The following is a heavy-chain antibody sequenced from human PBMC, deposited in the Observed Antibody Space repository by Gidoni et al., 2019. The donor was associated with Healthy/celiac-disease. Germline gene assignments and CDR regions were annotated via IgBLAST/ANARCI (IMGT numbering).Heavy chain of an antibody. V-gene: IGHV3-30*04. CDR2: ISYDGSNK. CDR1: GFTFSSYA. Sequence: QVQLVESVGGVVQPGRSLRLSCAASGFTFSSYAMHWVRQAPGKGLEGVAVISYDGSNKYYADSVKGRFTISRDNSKNTLYLQMNSLRAEDTAVYYCASLVCTGGVCPSNWGQGTLVTVSS. D-gene: IGHD2-8*02. CDR3: ASLVCTGGVCPSN. J-gene: IGHJ4*02.